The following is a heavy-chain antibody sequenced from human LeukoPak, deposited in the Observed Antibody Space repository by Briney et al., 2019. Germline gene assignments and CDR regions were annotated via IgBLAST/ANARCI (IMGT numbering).Heavy chain of an antibody. CDR2: IYYSGST. CDR1: GSSISSYY. Sequence: PSETLSLTCTVSGSSISSYYWSWIRQPPGKGLEWIGYIYYSGSTNCNPSLKSRVTISVDTSKNQFSLKLSSVTAADTAVYYCARVIKDYVWGSYRFIPYYFDYWGQGTLVTVSS. D-gene: IGHD3-16*02. V-gene: IGHV4-59*01. J-gene: IGHJ4*02. CDR3: ARVIKDYVWGSYRFIPYYFDY.